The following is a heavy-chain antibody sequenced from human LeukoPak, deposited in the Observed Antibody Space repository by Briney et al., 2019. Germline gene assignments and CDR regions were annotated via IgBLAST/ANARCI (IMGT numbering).Heavy chain of an antibody. J-gene: IGHJ4*02. CDR2: INHSGST. CDR1: GGSFSGYY. Sequence: PSETLSLTCAVYGGSFSGYYWSWIRQPPGKGLEWIGEINHSGSTNYNPSLKSRVTISVDTSKNQFSLKLSSVTAADTAVYYCARDLYSSSWSSYYFDYWGQGTLVTVSS. D-gene: IGHD6-13*01. CDR3: ARDLYSSSWSSYYFDY. V-gene: IGHV4-34*01.